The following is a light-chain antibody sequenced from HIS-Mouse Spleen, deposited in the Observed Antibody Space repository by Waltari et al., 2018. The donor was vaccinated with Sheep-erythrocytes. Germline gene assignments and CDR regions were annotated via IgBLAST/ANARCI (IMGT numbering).Light chain of an antibody. J-gene: IGLJ1*01. Sequence: QSALTPPPSVSGSPGQSVTIACTGTLSDVGGYNYLPWYQHHPGKAPKPMIYDVSKRPSGVPDRFSGSKSGNTASLTISGLQAEDEADYYCCSYAGSYNHVFATGTKVTVL. CDR1: LSDVGGYNY. V-gene: IGLV2-11*02. CDR2: DVS. CDR3: CSYAGSYNHV.